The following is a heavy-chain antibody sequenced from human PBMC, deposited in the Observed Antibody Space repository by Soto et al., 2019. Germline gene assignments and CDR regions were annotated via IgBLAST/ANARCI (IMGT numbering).Heavy chain of an antibody. CDR3: ARLGAYYQALDS. CDR1: GDPSWSTNW. D-gene: IGHD3-22*01. CDR2: IYHSGST. V-gene: IGHV4-4*02. J-gene: IGHJ4*02. Sequence: SETLSLTCAVSGDPSWSTNWWSWVRQPPGKGLEWIGEIYHSGSTNYNPSLKSRVTISVDKSKNQVSLKLSSVTAADTAVYYCARLGAYYQALDSWGQGTLVTVSS.